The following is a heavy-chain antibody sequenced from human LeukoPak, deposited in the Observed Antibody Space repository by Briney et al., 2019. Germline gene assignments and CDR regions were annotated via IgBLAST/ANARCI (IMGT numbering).Heavy chain of an antibody. Sequence: SETLSLTCTVSGFSVTTDSYCWGWIRQPPGKGLEWIGYDYCGGNTNYDPSLKRRVTISVDTSKNQFSMTLTSVTAADTAVYFCARDHFGSLDSWGQGILVTVSS. D-gene: IGHD3-10*01. CDR2: DYCGGNT. V-gene: IGHV4-61*01. CDR1: GFSVTTDSYC. J-gene: IGHJ4*02. CDR3: ARDHFGSLDS.